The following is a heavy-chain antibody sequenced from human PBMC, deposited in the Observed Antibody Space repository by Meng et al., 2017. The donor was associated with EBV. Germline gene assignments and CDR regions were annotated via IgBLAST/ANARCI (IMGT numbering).Heavy chain of an antibody. Sequence: QLHLVTSGARVSAPGSALQVSFKTSLGILRMFAIRWVRQATGQVLEWMGGIIPLFHTTHYAQTFQGRLHIIADESSATTYMELSSLRSEDTAIYYCASAEHYGDYVFEYWGQGTLVTVSS. CDR1: LGILRMFA. V-gene: IGHV1-69*12. CDR2: IIPLFHTT. CDR3: ASAEHYGDYVFEY. J-gene: IGHJ4*02. D-gene: IGHD4-17*01.